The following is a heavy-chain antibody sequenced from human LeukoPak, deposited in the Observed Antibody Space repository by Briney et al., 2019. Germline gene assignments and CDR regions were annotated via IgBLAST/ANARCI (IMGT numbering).Heavy chain of an antibody. CDR2: INPNSGGT. J-gene: IGHJ4*02. CDR3: ARAIGYCSGGSCWYYFDY. CDR1: GYTFTGYY. V-gene: IGHV1-2*06. D-gene: IGHD2-15*01. Sequence: GASVKVSCKASGYTFTGYYMHWVRQAPGQGLEWMGRINPNSGGTNYAQKFQGRVTMTRDTSISTAYMELSRLRSDDTAVYYCARAIGYCSGGSCWYYFDYWGQGTLVTVSS.